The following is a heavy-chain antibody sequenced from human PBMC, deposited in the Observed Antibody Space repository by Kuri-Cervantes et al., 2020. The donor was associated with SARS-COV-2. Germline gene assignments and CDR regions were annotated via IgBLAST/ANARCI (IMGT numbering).Heavy chain of an antibody. CDR1: GFTFSSYA. J-gene: IGHJ3*02. Sequence: GESLKISCAASGFTFSSYAMHWVRQAPGKGLEWVSGISWNGGITGYADSVKGRFTISRDNAKNSLYLQMNSLRVEDTALYYCATTDYDSSGSTFDIWGQGTMVTVSS. D-gene: IGHD3-22*01. CDR3: ATTDYDSSGSTFDI. V-gene: IGHV3-20*04. CDR2: ISWNGGIT.